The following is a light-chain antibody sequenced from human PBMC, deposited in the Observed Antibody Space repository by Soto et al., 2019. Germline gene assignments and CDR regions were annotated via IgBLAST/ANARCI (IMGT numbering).Light chain of an antibody. V-gene: IGKV1-17*01. CDR1: QGIRID. CDR3: LLHSTYPLM. CDR2: AAS. J-gene: IGKJ1*01. Sequence: DIQMTQFPSSLSASVGDTVTITCRASQGIRIDLAWYQQKPGKAPKRLIYAASSLQSGVPSRFSGSGAGTEFTIGISSLQPEDYATFFCLLHSTYPLMFGQGTKVEI.